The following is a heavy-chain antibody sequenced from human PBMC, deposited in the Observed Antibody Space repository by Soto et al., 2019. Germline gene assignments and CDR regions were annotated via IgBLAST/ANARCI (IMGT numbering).Heavy chain of an antibody. CDR2: IYYSGST. CDR3: ARLKPIWGGDLQGYYSAY. J-gene: IGHJ4*02. Sequence: SETLSVTCTVSGGSISSSSYYWGWIRQPQGKGLEWIGSIYYSGSTYYNPSLKSRVTISVETSKNQFSLKLSSVTAADTAVYYCARLKPIWGGDLQGYYSAYWGQGTSVIGS. CDR1: GGSISSSSYY. D-gene: IGHD4-17*01. V-gene: IGHV4-39*01.